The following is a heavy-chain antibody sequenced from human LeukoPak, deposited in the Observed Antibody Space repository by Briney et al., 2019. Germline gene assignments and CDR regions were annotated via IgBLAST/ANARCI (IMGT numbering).Heavy chain of an antibody. Sequence: GGSLRLSCAASGCTFDDYAMHWVRQAPGKGLEWVSGISWNSGSIGYADSVKGRFTISRDNAKNSLYLQMNGLRAEDTALYYCAKDYSYGSGTSDAFDIWGQGTMVTVSS. V-gene: IGHV3-9*01. CDR3: AKDYSYGSGTSDAFDI. J-gene: IGHJ3*02. CDR1: GCTFDDYA. D-gene: IGHD3-10*01. CDR2: ISWNSGSI.